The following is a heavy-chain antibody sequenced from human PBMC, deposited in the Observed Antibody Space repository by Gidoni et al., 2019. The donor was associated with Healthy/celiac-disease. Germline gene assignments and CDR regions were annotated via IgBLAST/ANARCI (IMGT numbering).Heavy chain of an antibody. CDR3: AREETYYYDSRGFLDL. V-gene: IGHV4-31*03. CDR2: IYYSGST. CDR1: GGSISSGGYY. Sequence: QVQLQESGPGLVKPSQTLSLTCTVSGGSISSGGYYWSWIRQHPGKGLEWIGYIYYSGSTYYNPSLKSRVTISVDTSKNQFSLKLSSVTAADTAVYYCAREETYYYDSRGFLDLWGRGTLVTVSS. D-gene: IGHD3-22*01. J-gene: IGHJ2*01.